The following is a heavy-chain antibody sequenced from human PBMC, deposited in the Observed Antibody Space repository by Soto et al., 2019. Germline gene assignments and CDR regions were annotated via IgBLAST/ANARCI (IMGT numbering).Heavy chain of an antibody. CDR3: ARAYYGGNWFDP. V-gene: IGHV4-61*01. D-gene: IGHD1-26*01. CDR1: GGSVSSGSYY. CDR2: VYYSGST. J-gene: IGHJ5*02. Sequence: SETLSLTCTVSGGSVSSGSYYWSWIRQPPGEGLEWIGYVYYSGSTNYNPSLKSRVTISVDTSKNQFSLNLSSVTAADTAVYYCARAYYGGNWFDPWGQGTLVTVSS.